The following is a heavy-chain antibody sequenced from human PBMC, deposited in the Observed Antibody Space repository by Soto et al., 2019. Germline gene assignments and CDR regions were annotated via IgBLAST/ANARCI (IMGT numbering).Heavy chain of an antibody. CDR1: GFTFSSYA. J-gene: IGHJ4*02. V-gene: IGHV3-23*01. CDR2: ISGSGGST. Sequence: GGSLRLSCAASGFTFSSYAMSWVRQAPGKGLEWVSAISGSGGSTYYADSVKGRFTISRDNSKNTLYLQMNSLRAEDTAVYYCAKSLGPIVATINDCWGQGTLVTVSS. D-gene: IGHD5-12*01. CDR3: AKSLGPIVATINDC.